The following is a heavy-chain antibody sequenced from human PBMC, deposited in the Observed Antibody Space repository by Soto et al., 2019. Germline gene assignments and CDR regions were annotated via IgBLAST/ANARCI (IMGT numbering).Heavy chain of an antibody. CDR2: IWYDGSTN. J-gene: IGHJ4*02. Sequence: QVQLVESGGGVVQPGRSLRLSCAASGFTFSSYGRHWVRQAPGKGLEWVAVIWYDGSTNYYADSVKGRSTISRDNSKNTLYLQRSSLRAEATAVYYWARDSGGGAAADHSNFDYWGQGTLVTVSS. V-gene: IGHV3-33*01. CDR1: GFTFSSYG. CDR3: ARDSGGGAAADHSNFDY. D-gene: IGHD6-13*01.